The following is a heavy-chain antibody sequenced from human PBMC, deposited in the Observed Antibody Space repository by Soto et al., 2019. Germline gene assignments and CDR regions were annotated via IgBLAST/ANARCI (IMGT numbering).Heavy chain of an antibody. Sequence: SETLSLTCTVSGGSISSDYWSWIRQPPGKGLEWIGYIYYSGSTNYNPSLKSRVTISVDTSKNQFSLKLSSVTAADTAVYYCARMATGGILTYYYYMDVWGNGTTVTVSS. CDR3: ARMATGGILTYYYYMDV. D-gene: IGHD6-13*01. V-gene: IGHV4-59*08. CDR2: IYYSGST. CDR1: GGSISSDY. J-gene: IGHJ6*03.